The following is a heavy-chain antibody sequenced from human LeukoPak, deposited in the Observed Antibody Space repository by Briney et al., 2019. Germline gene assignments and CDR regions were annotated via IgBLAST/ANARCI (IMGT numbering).Heavy chain of an antibody. D-gene: IGHD3-10*01. CDR3: ARAGAWQIDP. CDR1: GGSINSYY. J-gene: IGHJ5*02. Sequence: NASETLSLTCTVSGGSINSYYWSWIRQPPGKGLEWIGHVFYTGSSNYNPSLKSRVTISLDRSKNQFSLRLTSVTAADTAVYYCARAGAWQIDPWGQGTLVTVSS. CDR2: VFYTGSS. V-gene: IGHV4-59*12.